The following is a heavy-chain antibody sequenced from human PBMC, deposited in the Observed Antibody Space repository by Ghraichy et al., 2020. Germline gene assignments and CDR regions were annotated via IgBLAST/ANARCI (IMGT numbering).Heavy chain of an antibody. Sequence: SETQSLTCAVYGGSFSGYYWSWIRQPPGKGLEWIGEINHSGSTNYNPSLKSRVTISVDTSKNQFSLKLSSVTAADTAVYYCARVGIETLIVGDWYFDLWGRGTLVTVSS. CDR3: ARVGIETLIVGDWYFDL. D-gene: IGHD3-22*01. V-gene: IGHV4-34*01. CDR1: GGSFSGYY. J-gene: IGHJ2*01. CDR2: INHSGST.